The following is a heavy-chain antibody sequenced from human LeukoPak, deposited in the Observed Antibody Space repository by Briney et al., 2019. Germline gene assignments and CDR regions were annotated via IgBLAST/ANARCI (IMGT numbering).Heavy chain of an antibody. CDR2: ISSSGSTI. J-gene: IGHJ6*02. V-gene: IGHV3-11*01. D-gene: IGHD2-15*01. CDR3: ARDDCSGGSCKETYYYYGMDV. CDR1: GFTFSDYY. Sequence: GGSLRLSCAASGFTFSDYYMSWIRQAPGKGLEWVSYISSSGSTIYYADSVKGRFTISRDNAKNSLYLQMNSLRAEDTAVYYCARDDCSGGSCKETYYYYGMDVWGQGTTVTASS.